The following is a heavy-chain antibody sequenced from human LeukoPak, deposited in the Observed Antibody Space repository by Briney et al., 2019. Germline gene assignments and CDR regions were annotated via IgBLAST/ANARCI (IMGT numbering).Heavy chain of an antibody. Sequence: ASVKVSCKASGYTFTSYGISWVRQAPGQGLEGMGWISAYNGNTNYAQKLQGRVTMTTDTSTSTAYMELRSLRSDDTAVYYCARANSSSWYAKPSWVDYWGQGTLVTVSS. J-gene: IGHJ4*02. V-gene: IGHV1-18*01. CDR3: ARANSSSWYAKPSWVDY. CDR2: ISAYNGNT. D-gene: IGHD6-13*01. CDR1: GYTFTSYG.